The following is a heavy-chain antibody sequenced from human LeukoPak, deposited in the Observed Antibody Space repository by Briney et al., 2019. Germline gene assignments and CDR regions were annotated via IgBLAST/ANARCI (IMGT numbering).Heavy chain of an antibody. V-gene: IGHV4-34*01. Sequence: SETLSLTCAVYGGSFSGHYWSWIRQPPGKGLEWIGEIYHSGSTNYDPSLKSRVTISVDTSKNQFSLKLSSVTAADTAVYYCARGRHVSPTATYYYYMDVWGKGTTVKVSS. CDR2: IYHSGST. D-gene: IGHD5-18*01. CDR3: ARGRHVSPTATYYYYMDV. CDR1: GGSFSGHY. J-gene: IGHJ6*03.